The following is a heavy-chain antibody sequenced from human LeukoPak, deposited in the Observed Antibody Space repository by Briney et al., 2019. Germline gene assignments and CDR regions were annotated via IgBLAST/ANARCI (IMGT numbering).Heavy chain of an antibody. Sequence: SQTLSLTCAISGDSVSSNSAAWNWIRQSPSRGLEWLGRTYYRSKWYNDYAVSVKSRITINPDTSKNQFSLHLNSVTPDDTAVYYCARGGEPPRGFYYYYYIDVWGKGTTVTISS. CDR2: TYYRSKWYN. V-gene: IGHV6-1*01. CDR3: ARGGEPPRGFYYYYYIDV. J-gene: IGHJ6*03. CDR1: GDSVSSNSAA. D-gene: IGHD3-10*01.